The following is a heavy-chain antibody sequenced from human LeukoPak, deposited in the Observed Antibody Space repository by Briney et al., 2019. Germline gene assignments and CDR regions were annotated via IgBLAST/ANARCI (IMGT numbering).Heavy chain of an antibody. J-gene: IGHJ3*02. CDR3: ARGGQGDGYSADEAFDI. D-gene: IGHD5-24*01. CDR1: GDSVSINSAA. V-gene: IGHV6-1*01. Sequence: SQTLSLTFAISGDSVSINSAAWNWIRQSPSRGLEWLGRTYYRSKWYNDYAGSVKSRITINPDTSKNQFSLQVNSVTPEDTAVYYCARGGQGDGYSADEAFDIWGQGTMVTVSS. CDR2: TYYRSKWYN.